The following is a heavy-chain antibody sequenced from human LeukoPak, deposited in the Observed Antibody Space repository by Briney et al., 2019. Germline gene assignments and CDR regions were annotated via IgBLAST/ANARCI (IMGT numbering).Heavy chain of an antibody. J-gene: IGHJ6*02. Sequence: GGSLRLSCAASGFTFSSYGMHWVRQAPGKGLEWVAVIWYDGSNKYYADSVKGRFTISRDNSKNTLYLQMNSLRAEDTAVYYCAKGVGPHYGSGSYNGQSMDVWGQGTTVTVSS. CDR1: GFTFSSYG. V-gene: IGHV3-33*06. D-gene: IGHD3-10*01. CDR2: IWYDGSNK. CDR3: AKGVGPHYGSGSYNGQSMDV.